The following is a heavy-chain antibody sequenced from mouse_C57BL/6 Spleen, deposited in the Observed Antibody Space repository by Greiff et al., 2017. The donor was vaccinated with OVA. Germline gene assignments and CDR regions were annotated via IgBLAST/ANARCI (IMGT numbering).Heavy chain of an antibody. CDR2: ISYDGSN. D-gene: IGHD4-1*02. J-gene: IGHJ3*01. Sequence: DVQLQESGPGLVKPSQSLSLTCSVTGYSITSGYYWNWIRQFPGNKLEWMGYISYDGSNNYNPSLKNRISITRDTSKNQFFLKLNSVTTEDTATYYCARGRPTGKAWFAYWGQVTLVTVSA. CDR3: ARGRPTGKAWFAY. V-gene: IGHV3-6*01. CDR1: GYSITSGYY.